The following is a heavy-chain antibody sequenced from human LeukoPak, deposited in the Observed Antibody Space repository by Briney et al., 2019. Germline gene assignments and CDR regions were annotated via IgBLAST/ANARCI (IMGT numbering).Heavy chain of an antibody. V-gene: IGHV3-30-3*01. CDR2: ISYDGSNK. J-gene: IGHJ4*02. Sequence: GESLRLSCAASGFTFSSYAMHWVRQSPGKGLEWVAVISYDGSNKYYADSVKGRFTISRDNSKNTLYLQMNSRRAEDTAVYYCAIEPVAYCGGDCYSGYFDYWGQGTLVTVSS. D-gene: IGHD2-21*02. CDR1: GFTFSSYA. CDR3: AIEPVAYCGGDCYSGYFDY.